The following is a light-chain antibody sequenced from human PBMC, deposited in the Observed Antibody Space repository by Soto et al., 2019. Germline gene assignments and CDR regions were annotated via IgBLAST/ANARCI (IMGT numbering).Light chain of an antibody. CDR2: GNS. J-gene: IGLJ2*01. Sequence: QPVLTQPPSVSGAPGQRVTISCTGSSSNIGAGYDVHWYQQLPGTAPKLLIYGNSNRPSGVPDRFSGSKSGTSASLAITGLQAEDEADYYCQSYDSVVVFGGGTKLTVL. CDR3: QSYDSVVV. V-gene: IGLV1-40*01. CDR1: SSNIGAGYD.